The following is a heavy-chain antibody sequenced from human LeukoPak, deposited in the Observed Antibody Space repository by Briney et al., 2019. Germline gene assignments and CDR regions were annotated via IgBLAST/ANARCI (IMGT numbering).Heavy chain of an antibody. J-gene: IGHJ4*02. Sequence: QPGRSLTLSCAAPGFTLSSFGMHWVRQAPGKGLEWVAVISYDGSNKYYADSVKGRFTISRDNSKNTLYLQMNSLRAEDTAVYYCARALGRAYIAAAGIVGYWGQGTLVTVSS. CDR2: ISYDGSNK. D-gene: IGHD6-13*01. CDR3: ARALGRAYIAAAGIVGY. V-gene: IGHV3-30*19. CDR1: GFTLSSFG.